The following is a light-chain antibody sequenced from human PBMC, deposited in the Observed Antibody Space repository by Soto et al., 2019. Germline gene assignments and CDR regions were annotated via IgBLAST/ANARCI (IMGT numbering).Light chain of an antibody. J-gene: IGKJ1*01. CDR3: QHYNSYSEA. Sequence: DIQMTQSPSSLSASVGDRVTITCRASQTISNFVNWYQQKLGRAPRLLIYAASSLQSGVPSRFSGSGSGTEFTLTISSLQPDDFATYYCQHYNSYSEAFGQGTKVELK. CDR1: QTISNF. CDR2: AAS. V-gene: IGKV1-5*01.